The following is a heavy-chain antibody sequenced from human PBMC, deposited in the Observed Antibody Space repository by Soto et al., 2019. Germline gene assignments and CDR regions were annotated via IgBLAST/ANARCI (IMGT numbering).Heavy chain of an antibody. CDR1: GFTFRSFA. Sequence: GGSLRLSCAASGFTFRSFAISWVRQAPGKGLEWVSAISGSGGSTYYADSVKGRFTISRDNSKNTLYLQMNSLRAEDSAVYYCAKDSQYQPSYNMDVWGQGTTVTVSS. V-gene: IGHV3-23*01. J-gene: IGHJ6*02. D-gene: IGHD2-2*01. CDR3: AKDSQYQPSYNMDV. CDR2: ISGSGGST.